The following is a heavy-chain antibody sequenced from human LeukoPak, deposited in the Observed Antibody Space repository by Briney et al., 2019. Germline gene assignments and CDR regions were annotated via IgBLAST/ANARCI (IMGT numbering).Heavy chain of an antibody. CDR3: ARDGSVAGPDY. V-gene: IGHV3-21*01. J-gene: IGHJ4*02. D-gene: IGHD6-19*01. CDR1: GFTFSSSS. CDR2: ISGSGGST. Sequence: PGGSLRLSCAASGFTFSSSSMNWVRQAPGKGLDWVSAISGSGGSTYYADSVKGRFTISRDNAKNSLYLQMNSLRAEDTAVYYCARDGSVAGPDYWGQGTLVTVSS.